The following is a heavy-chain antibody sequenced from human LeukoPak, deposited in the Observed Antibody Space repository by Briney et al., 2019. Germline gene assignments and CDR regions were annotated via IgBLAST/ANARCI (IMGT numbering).Heavy chain of an antibody. CDR2: IYYSGST. CDR3: ARAYCSGGSCYSGY. J-gene: IGHJ4*02. D-gene: IGHD2-15*01. CDR1: GGSISSYY. V-gene: IGHV4-59*01. Sequence: KASETLSLTCTVSGGSISSYYWSWIRQPPGKGLEWIGYIYYSGSTNYNPSLKSRVTISVDTSKNQFSLKLSSVTAADTAVYYCARAYCSGGSCYSGYWGQGTLVTVSS.